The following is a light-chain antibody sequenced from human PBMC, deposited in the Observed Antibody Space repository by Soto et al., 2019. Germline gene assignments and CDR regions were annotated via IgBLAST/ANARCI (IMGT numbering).Light chain of an antibody. V-gene: IGKV1-5*03. Sequence: DIQMTQSPSTLSASVGDRVIITCRASQSISSWLAWYQQRPGKAPNLLIYKASTLESAVPSRFSGSVSGTDFTLTISSLQPDDFATYYCQQYNSYPWTFGQGNKVEI. CDR2: KAS. J-gene: IGKJ1*01. CDR1: QSISSW. CDR3: QQYNSYPWT.